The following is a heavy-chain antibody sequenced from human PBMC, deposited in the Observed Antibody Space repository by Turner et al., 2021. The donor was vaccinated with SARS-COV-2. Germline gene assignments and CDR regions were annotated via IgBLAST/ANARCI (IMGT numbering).Heavy chain of an antibody. Sequence: QLQLQESVPGLVKPPETLSLTWTVSGGSISSSGYYWGGIRQPPGKGLEWIGSIYYSGGTDYNPSIKSRVTISVDTYKNQFTLKLSSVTADDTAVYYCARHAYGSGSYYPDDYWGQGTLVTVSS. V-gene: IGHV4-39*01. J-gene: IGHJ4*02. CDR2: IYYSGGT. CDR3: ARHAYGSGSYYPDDY. D-gene: IGHD3-10*01. CDR1: GGSISSSGYY.